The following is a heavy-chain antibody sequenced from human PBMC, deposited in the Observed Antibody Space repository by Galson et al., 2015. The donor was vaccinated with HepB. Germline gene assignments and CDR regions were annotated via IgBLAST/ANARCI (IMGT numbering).Heavy chain of an antibody. J-gene: IGHJ2*01. Sequence: SLRLSCAGARFTFSSYSMNWVRQAPGKGLEWISYISSSSSIIYYADSVKGRFTISRDNAKNSLYLQMNSLRDEDTAVYYCARGNDCSGGSCDSYWYFDLWGRGTLVTVSS. CDR3: ARGNDCSGGSCDSYWYFDL. D-gene: IGHD2-15*01. CDR1: RFTFSSYS. V-gene: IGHV3-48*02. CDR2: ISSSSSII.